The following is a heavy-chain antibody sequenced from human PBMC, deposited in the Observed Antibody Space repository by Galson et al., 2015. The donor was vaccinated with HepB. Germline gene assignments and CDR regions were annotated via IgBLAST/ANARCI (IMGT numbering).Heavy chain of an antibody. CDR2: IYLGDSDT. D-gene: IGHD2-21*01. CDR1: GYTFTNYW. V-gene: IGHV5-51*01. J-gene: IGHJ6*03. Sequence: SGAEVKKPGESLKISCKGSGYTFTNYWIGWVRQMPGKGLEWMGIIYLGDSDTRYSPSFQGQVSISADKSISTAYLQWSSLKASDTAMYYCARQGMHGWSHSPPYYYYMDVWGKGTTVTVSS. CDR3: ARQGMHGWSHSPPYYYYMDV.